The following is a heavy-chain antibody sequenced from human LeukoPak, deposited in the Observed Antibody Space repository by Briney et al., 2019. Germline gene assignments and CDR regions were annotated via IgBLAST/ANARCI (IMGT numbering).Heavy chain of an antibody. CDR2: MNPNSGNT. D-gene: IGHD3-22*01. J-gene: IGHJ3*02. V-gene: IGHV1-8*01. CDR3: TRGGTIYDTILEDPFDI. CDR1: GYTFSSYD. Sequence: ASVKVSCKASGYTFSSYDINWVRQAPGQGLEWMGWMNPNSGNTGYAQELLGRVAMTRDTSISTAYMELSSLISDDTAVYYCTRGGTIYDTILEDPFDIWGQGTMVTVSS.